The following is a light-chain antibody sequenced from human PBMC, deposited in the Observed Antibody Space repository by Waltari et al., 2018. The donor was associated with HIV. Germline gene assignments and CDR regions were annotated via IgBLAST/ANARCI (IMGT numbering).Light chain of an antibody. CDR1: SSDVGGYNL. CDR2: EVS. Sequence: SALTQPASGSGSPGQSIPLSCTGTSSDVGGYNLVPWYQQHPGKAPKLMIYEVSKRPSGVSNRFSGSKSGNTASLTISGLQAEDEADYYCCAYAGSTTYVIFGGGTKLTVL. J-gene: IGLJ2*01. CDR3: CAYAGSTTYVI. V-gene: IGLV2-23*02.